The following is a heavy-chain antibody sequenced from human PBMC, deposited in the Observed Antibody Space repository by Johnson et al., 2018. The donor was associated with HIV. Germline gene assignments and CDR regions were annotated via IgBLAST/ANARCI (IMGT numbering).Heavy chain of an antibody. V-gene: IGHV3-23*04. Sequence: VQLVESGGGVVQPGRSLRLSCAASGFTFSSYAMYWVRQAPGKGLEWVSTISGRAGRTDYADSVKGRFTLSRDNSKNRLYLQMNSLKTEDTAVYYCTTDWPLRYFDWLFHDAFDVWGQGTVVTVSS. J-gene: IGHJ3*01. D-gene: IGHD3-9*01. CDR3: TTDWPLRYFDWLFHDAFDV. CDR2: ISGRAGRT. CDR1: GFTFSSYA.